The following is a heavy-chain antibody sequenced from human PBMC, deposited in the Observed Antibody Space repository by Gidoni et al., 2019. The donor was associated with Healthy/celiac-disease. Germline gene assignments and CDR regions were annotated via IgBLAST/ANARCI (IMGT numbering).Heavy chain of an antibody. CDR3: ARQSMGYCSSTSCASYYYYGMDV. J-gene: IGHJ6*02. CDR2: IYYSGST. V-gene: IGHV4-39*01. D-gene: IGHD2-2*01. CDR1: VGSISSSSYY. Sequence: QLQLQESGPGLVKPSETLSLTCTVSVGSISSSSYYWGWIPPPPGKGREWIGSIYYSGSTYYNPSLKSRVTISVDTSKNQFSLKLSSVTAADTAVYYCARQSMGYCSSTSCASYYYYGMDVWGQGTTVTVSS.